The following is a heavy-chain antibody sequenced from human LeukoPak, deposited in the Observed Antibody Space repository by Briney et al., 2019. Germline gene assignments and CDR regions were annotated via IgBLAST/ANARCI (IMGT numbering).Heavy chain of an antibody. D-gene: IGHD5-18*01. Sequence: GGSLRLSCAASGFTFSSYGMSWVRQAPGKGLEWVSAISGSGGSTYYADSVKGRFTISRDNSKNTLYLQMNSLRAEDTAVYYCARGSAMGTYYYYYMDVWGKGTTVTVSS. CDR2: ISGSGGST. CDR1: GFTFSSYG. J-gene: IGHJ6*03. V-gene: IGHV3-23*01. CDR3: ARGSAMGTYYYYYMDV.